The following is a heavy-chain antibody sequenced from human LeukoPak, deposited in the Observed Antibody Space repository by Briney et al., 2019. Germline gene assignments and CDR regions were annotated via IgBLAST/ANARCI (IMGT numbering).Heavy chain of an antibody. J-gene: IGHJ6*03. CDR1: GGSFSGYD. CDR2: INDGGDT. D-gene: IGHD5-24*01. V-gene: IGHV4-34*01. Sequence: PSETLSLTCGVYGGSFSGYDWSWVRQPPGKGLEWIGEINDGGDTNYNPSLKSRVTMSVDTSKNHFSLEVRSMTAADTAVYYCARGLGWKVATMGLFFMDVGGEGTTVTVSS. CDR3: ARGLGWKVATMGLFFMDV.